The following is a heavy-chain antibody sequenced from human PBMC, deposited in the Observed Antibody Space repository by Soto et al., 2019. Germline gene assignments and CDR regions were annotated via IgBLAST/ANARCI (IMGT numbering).Heavy chain of an antibody. CDR3: ARDPPALRYFYADY. Sequence: ASVKVSCKASGYTFTDYYMHWVRQAPGQGLEWVGWINPNSGGTNYAQKFQGRVTMTRDTSISTAYMELSRLRSDDTAVYYCARDPPALRYFYADYWGQGPLVTVSS. J-gene: IGHJ4*02. CDR1: GYTFTDYY. CDR2: INPNSGGT. D-gene: IGHD3-9*01. V-gene: IGHV1-2*02.